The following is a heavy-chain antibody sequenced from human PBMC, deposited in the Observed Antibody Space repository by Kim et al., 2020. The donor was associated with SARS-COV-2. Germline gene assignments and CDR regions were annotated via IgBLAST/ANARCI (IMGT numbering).Heavy chain of an antibody. CDR3: ARGIVGATTLPGAFDI. Sequence: SLTRRVPISVDTSKNQFSLKLSSVTAADTAVYYCARGIVGATTLPGAFDIWGQGTMVTVSS. D-gene: IGHD1-26*01. V-gene: IGHV4-59*09. J-gene: IGHJ3*02.